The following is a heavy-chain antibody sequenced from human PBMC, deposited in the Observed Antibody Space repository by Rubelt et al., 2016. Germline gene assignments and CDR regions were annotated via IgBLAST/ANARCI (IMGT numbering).Heavy chain of an antibody. CDR3: AKGTGPRRGGTDY. CDR2: ISGSGGST. Sequence: EVQLLESGGGLVQPGGSLRLSCAASGFTFSSYAMSWVRLAPGKGLEWVSAISGSGGSTYYADSVKGRFIISRDNSKNTLYLQMNSLRAEDTAVYYCAKGTGPRRGGTDYWGQGTLVTVSS. V-gene: IGHV3-23*01. CDR1: GFTFSSYA. D-gene: IGHD3/OR15-3a*01. J-gene: IGHJ4*02.